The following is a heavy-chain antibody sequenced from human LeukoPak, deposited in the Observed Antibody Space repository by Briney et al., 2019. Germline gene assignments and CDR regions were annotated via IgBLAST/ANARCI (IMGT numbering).Heavy chain of an antibody. CDR1: GGSISSSSYY. J-gene: IGHJ4*02. Sequence: PSETLSLTCTVSGGSISSSSYYWGWIRQPPGKGLEWIGSIYYSGSTYYNPSLKSRVTISVDTSKNQFSLKLSSVTAADTAVNYCARHEITIFGVVIGRYFDYWGQGTLVTVSS. CDR3: ARHEITIFGVVIGRYFDY. D-gene: IGHD3-3*01. CDR2: IYYSGST. V-gene: IGHV4-39*01.